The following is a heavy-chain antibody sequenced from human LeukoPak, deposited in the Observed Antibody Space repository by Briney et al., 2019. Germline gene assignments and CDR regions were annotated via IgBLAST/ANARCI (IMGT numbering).Heavy chain of an antibody. V-gene: IGHV5-51*01. CDR1: GYNFITYW. J-gene: IGHJ4*02. CDR2: IYPDDSDT. Sequence: GESLKISCKGSGYNFITYWIGWVRQMPGKGLEWMGIIYPDDSDTRYSPSFQGQVTISADKSISTAYLQWSSLEASDTATYYCARRLYGGKAFEYWGQGTLVTVSS. CDR3: ARRLYGGKAFEY. D-gene: IGHD4-23*01.